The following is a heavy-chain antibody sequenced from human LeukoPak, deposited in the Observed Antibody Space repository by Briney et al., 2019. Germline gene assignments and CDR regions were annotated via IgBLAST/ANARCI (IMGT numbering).Heavy chain of an antibody. J-gene: IGHJ3*02. Sequence: GASVKVSCKASGGTFSSYAISWVRQAPGQGLEWMGGIIPIFGTANYAQKFQGRVTITADESTSTAYMELSSLRSEDTAVYYCARGRWELRGDAFDIWGQGTMVTVSS. V-gene: IGHV1-69*13. CDR3: ARGRWELRGDAFDI. D-gene: IGHD1-26*01. CDR2: IIPIFGTA. CDR1: GGTFSSYA.